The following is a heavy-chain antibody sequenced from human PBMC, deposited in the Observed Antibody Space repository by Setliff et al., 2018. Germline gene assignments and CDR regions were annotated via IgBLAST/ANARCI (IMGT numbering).Heavy chain of an antibody. CDR3: ARDLTASFFDY. J-gene: IGHJ4*02. D-gene: IGHD3-3*02. CDR1: GFTFSSYS. V-gene: IGHV3-48*01. Sequence: PGGSLRLSCAASGFTFSSYSMNWVRQAPGKGLEWVSYISSSSTIYYADSVKGRFTISRDNAKNSLYLQMNSLRAEDTAVYYCARDLTASFFDYWGQGTLGTSPQ. CDR2: ISSSSTI.